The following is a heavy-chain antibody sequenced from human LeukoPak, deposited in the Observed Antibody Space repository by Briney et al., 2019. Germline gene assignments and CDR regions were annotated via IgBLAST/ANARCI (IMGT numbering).Heavy chain of an antibody. CDR2: INPNSGGT. J-gene: IGHJ5*02. CDR3: AFQGGYRGWFDP. CDR1: GYTFTGYF. D-gene: IGHD6-13*01. Sequence: ASVKVSCKASGYTFTGYFIHWVRQAPGQGLEWMGWINPNSGGTNYAQKLQGRVTMTTDTSTSTAYMELRSLRSDDTAVYYCAFQGGYRGWFDPWGQGTLVTVSS. V-gene: IGHV1-2*02.